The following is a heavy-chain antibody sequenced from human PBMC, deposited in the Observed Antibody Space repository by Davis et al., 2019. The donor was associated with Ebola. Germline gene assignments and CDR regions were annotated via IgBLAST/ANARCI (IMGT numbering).Heavy chain of an antibody. CDR1: GFTFSSYA. J-gene: IGHJ4*02. D-gene: IGHD1-26*01. CDR3: ARDHLEGSLDY. CDR2: ISGRDGST. V-gene: IGHV3-23*01. Sequence: PGGSLRLSCAASGFTFSSYAMNWVRQAPGKGLEWVSAISGRDGSTYYADSVKGRFTISRDNPRKMMYLQMNNLRVQDTAVYYCARDHLEGSLDYWGQGTLVIVSS.